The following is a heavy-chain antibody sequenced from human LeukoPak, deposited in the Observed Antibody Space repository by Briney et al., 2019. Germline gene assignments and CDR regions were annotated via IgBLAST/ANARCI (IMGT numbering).Heavy chain of an antibody. D-gene: IGHD1-26*01. J-gene: IGHJ4*02. CDR2: VNCGDGYT. V-gene: IGHV1-46*01. Sequence: ASVKVSCETSGYTFTNSHAHWVRQAPGQGLEWMGLVNCGDGYTNYAQKLQGRVSVTADTSTSTLYMDLTSLTTEDTAIYYCARDRGGSYSIDYWGQGTLVTVSS. CDR1: GYTFTNSH. CDR3: ARDRGGSYSIDY.